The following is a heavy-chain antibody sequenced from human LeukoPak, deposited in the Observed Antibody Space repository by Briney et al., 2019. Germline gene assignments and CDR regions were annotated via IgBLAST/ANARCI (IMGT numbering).Heavy chain of an antibody. CDR2: ISGRGDST. D-gene: IGHD7-27*01. V-gene: IGHV3-23*01. J-gene: IGHJ4*02. CDR3: ARETGDFDS. CDR1: GFTFSSFA. Sequence: PGGSLRLSCAASGFTFSSFAMSWVRQAPGKGLEWASVISGRGDSTYYADSVKGRFTISRDNSKSTVYLQMNSLRAEDTAVYYCARETGDFDSWGQGTLVIVSS.